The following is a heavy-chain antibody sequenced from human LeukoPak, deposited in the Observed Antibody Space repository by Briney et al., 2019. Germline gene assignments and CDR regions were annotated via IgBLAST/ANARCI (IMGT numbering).Heavy chain of an antibody. D-gene: IGHD5-18*01. CDR1: GGSISSYY. V-gene: IGHV3-11*01. J-gene: IGHJ3*02. CDR2: ISSSGITI. CDR3: ARYSYGSDAFDI. Sequence: LSLTCTVSGGSISSYYWSWIRQAPGKGLEWVSYISSSGITIYYADSVKGRFTISRDNAKNSLYLQMNSLRAEDTAVYYCARYSYGSDAFDIWGQGTMVTVSS.